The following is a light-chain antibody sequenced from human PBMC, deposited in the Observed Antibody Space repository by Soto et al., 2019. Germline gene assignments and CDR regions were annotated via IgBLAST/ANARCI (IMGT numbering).Light chain of an antibody. Sequence: EIVLTQSPATLSLSPGERATLSCRASQSVTTYLAWYQHKPGQAPRLLIYDASNRATGIPARVSGSGSGTNFTLTISSLEPEDFAVYYCQPLSIWPPIFGGGTRVDIK. CDR1: QSVTTY. J-gene: IGKJ4*01. CDR2: DAS. CDR3: QPLSIWPPI. V-gene: IGKV3-11*01.